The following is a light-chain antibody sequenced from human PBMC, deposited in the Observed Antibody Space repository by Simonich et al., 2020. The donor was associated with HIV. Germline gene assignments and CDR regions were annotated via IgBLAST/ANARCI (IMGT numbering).Light chain of an antibody. J-gene: IGKJ4*01. V-gene: IGKV1-33*01. Sequence: DIQMTQSPSSLSASVGDRVTITCQASQDIANSLNWYQQKPGNAPKLLIFDASNLETGVPSRFSGSASGTDFTFPISSLQPEDIATYFCQQYHNVPLTFAGGTKVEIK. CDR3: QQYHNVPLT. CDR2: DAS. CDR1: QDIANS.